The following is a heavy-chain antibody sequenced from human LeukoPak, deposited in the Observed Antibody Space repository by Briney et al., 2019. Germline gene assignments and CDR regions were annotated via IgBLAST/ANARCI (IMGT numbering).Heavy chain of an antibody. J-gene: IGHJ4*02. CDR3: ARDIYDFWSAHWGPFAY. CDR2: ISYNGSNK. CDR1: GFTFSSYA. D-gene: IGHD3-3*01. V-gene: IGHV3-30*04. Sequence: PGRSLRLSCAASGFTFSSYAMHWVRQAPGKGLEWVAVISYNGSNKYYADSVKGRFTISRDNSKNTLYLQMNSLRAEDTAVYYCARDIYDFWSAHWGPFAYWGQGTLVTVSS.